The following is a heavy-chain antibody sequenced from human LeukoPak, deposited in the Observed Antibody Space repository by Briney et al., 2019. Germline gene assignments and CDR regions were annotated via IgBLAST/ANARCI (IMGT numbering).Heavy chain of an antibody. CDR2: IRYDGSNK. J-gene: IGHJ4*02. D-gene: IGHD3-22*01. V-gene: IGHV3-30*02. Sequence: GGSLRLSCATSGFTFSSYGMHWVRQAPGKGLEWVAFIRYDGSNKYYADSVKGRFTISRDNSKKTLYLQMNSLRPEDTAVYYCAKDFSVYYYDSRVLDYWGQGTLVTVSS. CDR3: AKDFSVYYYDSRVLDY. CDR1: GFTFSSYG.